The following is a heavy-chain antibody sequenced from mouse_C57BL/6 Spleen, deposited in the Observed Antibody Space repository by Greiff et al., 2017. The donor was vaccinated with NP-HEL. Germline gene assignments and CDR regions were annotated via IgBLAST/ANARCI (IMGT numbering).Heavy chain of an antibody. Sequence: EVQLQQSGPELVKPGASVKISCKASGYTFTDYYMNWVKQSHGKSLEWIGDINPNNGGTSYNQKFKGKATLTVDKSSSTAYMELRSLTSEDSAVYYCARGRTQWDYFDYWGQGTTLTVSS. CDR1: GYTFTDYY. D-gene: IGHD1-3*01. CDR3: ARGRTQWDYFDY. J-gene: IGHJ2*01. V-gene: IGHV1-26*01. CDR2: INPNNGGT.